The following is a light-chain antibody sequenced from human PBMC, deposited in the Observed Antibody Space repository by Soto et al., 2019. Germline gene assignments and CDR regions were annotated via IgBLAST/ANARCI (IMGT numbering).Light chain of an antibody. CDR3: QSYDSTLSARYV. J-gene: IGLJ1*01. CDR1: SSDVGDYNY. Sequence: QSALTQPPSASGSPGQSVTISCTGTSSDVGDYNYVSWYQQHPGKAPKLIIYEVNKRPSGVPDRFSGSKSGNTASLTVSGLQAEDEADYYCQSYDSTLSARYVFGTGTKLTVL. CDR2: EVN. V-gene: IGLV2-8*01.